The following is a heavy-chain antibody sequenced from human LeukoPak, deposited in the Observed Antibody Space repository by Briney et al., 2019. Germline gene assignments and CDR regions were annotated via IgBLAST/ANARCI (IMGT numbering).Heavy chain of an antibody. Sequence: SETLSLTCTVSGGSISSYYWSWIRQPAGKGLEWIGRIYTSGSTNYNPSLKSRVTMSVDTSKNQFSLKLSSVTAADTAVYYCARAPWDIVVVPAVKNEGYFDLWGRGTLVTVSS. CDR2: IYTSGST. CDR1: GGSISSYY. CDR3: ARAPWDIVVVPAVKNEGYFDL. V-gene: IGHV4-4*07. D-gene: IGHD2-2*01. J-gene: IGHJ2*01.